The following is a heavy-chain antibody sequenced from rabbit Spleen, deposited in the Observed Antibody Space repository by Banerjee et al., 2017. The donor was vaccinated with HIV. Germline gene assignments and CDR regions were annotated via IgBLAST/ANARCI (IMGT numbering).Heavy chain of an antibody. D-gene: IGHD8-1*01. J-gene: IGHJ6*01. Sequence: QEQLEESGGDLVKPGASLTLTCKASGFSFSDRDVMCWVRQAPGKGLEWIACINTYTVKSVYASWATGRFTFSRTSSTTVTLQMTSLTAADTATYFCARDSGSSFSSYGMDLRGQGTLVTVS. CDR1: GFSFSDRDV. CDR3: ARDSGSSFSSYGMDL. CDR2: INTYTVKS. V-gene: IGHV1S45*01.